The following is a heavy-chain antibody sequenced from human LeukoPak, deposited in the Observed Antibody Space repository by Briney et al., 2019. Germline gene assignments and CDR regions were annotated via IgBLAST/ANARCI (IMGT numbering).Heavy chain of an antibody. V-gene: IGHV3-64D*06. D-gene: IGHD4-17*01. J-gene: IGHJ4*02. Sequence: GGSLRLSCSASGFTFSSYAMHWVRQAPGKGLEYVSAISSNGGSTYYADSVKGRFTISRDNSKNTLYLQMSSLRAEDTAVYYCVKASVYGDYALGYWGQGTLVTVSS. CDR3: VKASVYGDYALGY. CDR1: GFTFSSYA. CDR2: ISSNGGST.